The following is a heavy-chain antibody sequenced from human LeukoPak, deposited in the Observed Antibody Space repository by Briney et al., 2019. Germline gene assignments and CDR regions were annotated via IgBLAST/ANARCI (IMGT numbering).Heavy chain of an antibody. V-gene: IGHV3-9*01. CDR3: ARDKEMATVVGYFDY. CDR1: GFTFDDYA. J-gene: IGHJ4*02. D-gene: IGHD5-24*01. Sequence: GGSLRLSCAASGFTFDDYAMHWVRQAPGRGLEWVSGIGWNSGTIGYADSVKGRFTISRDNAKNSLYLQMSSLRAKDTALYYCARDKEMATVVGYFDYWGQGTLVTVSS. CDR2: IGWNSGTI.